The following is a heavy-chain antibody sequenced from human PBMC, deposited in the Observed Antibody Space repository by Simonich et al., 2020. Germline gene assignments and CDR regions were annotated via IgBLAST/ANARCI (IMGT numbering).Heavy chain of an antibody. CDR3: ARRGYCSSTSCYDAFDI. V-gene: IGHV4-39*01. J-gene: IGHJ3*02. CDR2: IYYIGST. D-gene: IGHD2-2*01. Sequence: QLQLQESGPGLVKPSENLSLTCTVSGGSIRSSSYYWGWIRQPTGKGLEWMGSIYYIGSTYYNPSLKSRVTISVDTSMNQFSLKLSSVTAADTAVYYCARRGYCSSTSCYDAFDIWGQGTMVTVSS. CDR1: GGSIRSSSYY.